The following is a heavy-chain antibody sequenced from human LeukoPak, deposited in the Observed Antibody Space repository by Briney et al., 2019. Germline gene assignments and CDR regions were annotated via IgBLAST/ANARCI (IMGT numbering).Heavy chain of an antibody. D-gene: IGHD6-19*01. CDR1: GFSFSSYY. Sequence: GGSLRLSCAASGFSFSSYYMSCVREAPGEGRVGVALISPDGSERYYVDSVKGRFTISRDNARNSLYLKMDSTGDDDTAMYFCTRDLAAVPGPRMDVWGQGTTVTVSS. J-gene: IGHJ6*02. CDR3: TRDLAAVPGPRMDV. V-gene: IGHV3-7*03. CDR2: ISPDGSER.